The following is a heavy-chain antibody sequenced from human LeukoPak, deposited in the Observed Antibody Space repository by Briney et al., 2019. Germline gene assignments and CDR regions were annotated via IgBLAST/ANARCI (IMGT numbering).Heavy chain of an antibody. Sequence: ASVKVSCKVSGYTLTELSMHWARQAPGQGLEWMGWISAYNGNTNYAQKLQGRVTMTTDTSTSTAYMELRSLRSDDTAVYYCARRPTAAAPFDYWGQGTLVTVSS. CDR3: ARRPTAAAPFDY. D-gene: IGHD2-2*01. CDR2: ISAYNGNT. V-gene: IGHV1-18*01. CDR1: GYTLTELS. J-gene: IGHJ4*02.